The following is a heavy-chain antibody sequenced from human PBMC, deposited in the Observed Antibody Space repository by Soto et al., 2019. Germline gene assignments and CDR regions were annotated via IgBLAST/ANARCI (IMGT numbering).Heavy chain of an antibody. J-gene: IGHJ4*02. CDR2: INPILSMS. D-gene: IGHD3-10*01. Sequence: QVQLVQSGAEVKRPGSSVKVSCKASGDTFVFHSINWVRQAPGLGLEWMGRINPILSMSNYAQRFQGRVTMTADKSTSTAYMVLSSLRSEDTAIYYCATSYGSGYRAFDYWGQGALVTVSS. CDR1: GDTFVFHS. CDR3: ATSYGSGYRAFDY. V-gene: IGHV1-69*02.